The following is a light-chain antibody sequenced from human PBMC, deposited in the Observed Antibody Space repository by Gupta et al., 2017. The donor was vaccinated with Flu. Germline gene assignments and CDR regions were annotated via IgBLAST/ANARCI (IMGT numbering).Light chain of an antibody. J-gene: IGLJ2*01. CDR2: RSN. CDR3: AAWDDSLSGVV. Sequence: QPVLTQPPSASATPGQRVTISCSGGNSNIGINYVYWYQQLPGAAPKLLIYRSNQRPSGDPDRFSGSKSGTSASLAISGLRSEDEADYYCAAWDDSLSGVVFGGGTKLTVL. V-gene: IGLV1-47*01. CDR1: NSNIGINY.